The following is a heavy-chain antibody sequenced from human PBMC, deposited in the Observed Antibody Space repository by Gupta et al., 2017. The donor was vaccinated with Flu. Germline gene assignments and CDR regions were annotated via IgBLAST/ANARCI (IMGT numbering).Heavy chain of an antibody. CDR2: ISYGGTNK. J-gene: IGHJ4*02. CDR1: EFTFSSYA. V-gene: IGHV3-30*18. CDR3: AKDPTPTRFSSGEYDCDY. D-gene: IGHD3-22*01. Sequence: QVQLVESGGGVVQPGRSLRLSCAASEFTFSSYAMHWVRQAPGKGLEWVAVISYGGTNKDCADSVKGRFTISRDNSKNTVYLQMDNLRVEDTAVYYCAKDPTPTRFSSGEYDCDYWGQGTLVTVSS.